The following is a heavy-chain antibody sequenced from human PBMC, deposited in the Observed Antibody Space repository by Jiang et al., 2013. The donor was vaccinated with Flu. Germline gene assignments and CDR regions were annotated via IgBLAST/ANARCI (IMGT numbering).Heavy chain of an antibody. Sequence: EWLALIYWDDDKRYSPSLKSRLTITKDTSKNQVVLTMTNMDPVDTATYYCAHSTGYSGYDYRLFFDYWGQGTLVTVSS. D-gene: IGHD5-12*01. V-gene: IGHV2-5*02. J-gene: IGHJ4*02. CDR3: AHSTGYSGYDYRLFFDY. CDR2: IYWDDDK.